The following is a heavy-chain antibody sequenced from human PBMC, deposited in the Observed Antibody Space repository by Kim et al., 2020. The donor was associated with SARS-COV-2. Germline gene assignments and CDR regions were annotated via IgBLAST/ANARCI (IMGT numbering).Heavy chain of an antibody. V-gene: IGHV4-30-4*01. CDR1: GGSISSGDYY. CDR2: IYYSGST. Sequence: SETLSLTCTVSGGSISSGDYYWSWIRQPPGKGLEWIGYIYYSGSTYYNPSLKSRVTISVDTSKNQFSLKLSSVTAADTAVYYCARGSKTGYSQRTYYYYGMDVWGQGTTVTVSS. D-gene: IGHD5-18*01. J-gene: IGHJ6*02. CDR3: ARGSKTGYSQRTYYYYGMDV.